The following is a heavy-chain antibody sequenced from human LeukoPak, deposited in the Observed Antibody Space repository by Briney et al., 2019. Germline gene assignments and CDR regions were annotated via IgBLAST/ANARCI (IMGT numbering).Heavy chain of an antibody. J-gene: IGHJ4*02. CDR1: GFTFGDYA. D-gene: IGHD3-22*01. V-gene: IGHV3-49*04. Sequence: GGSLRLSCTASGFTFGDYAMSWVRQAPGKGLEWVGFIRSKAYGGTTEYAASVKGRFTMSGDDSKSIAYLQMNSLKTEDTAVYYCTRGGYYDSSGYPYFDYWGQGTLVTVSS. CDR3: TRGGYYDSSGYPYFDY. CDR2: IRSKAYGGTT.